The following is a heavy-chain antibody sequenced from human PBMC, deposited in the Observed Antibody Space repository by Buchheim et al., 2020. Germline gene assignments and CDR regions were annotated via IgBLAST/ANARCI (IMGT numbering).Heavy chain of an antibody. V-gene: IGHV3-23*01. Sequence: EVQLLESGGGLAQPGGSLRLSCAASGFTFSSPAMSWVRQAPGKGLEWVSAISGSGGSTYYADSVKGRFTISRDNSTTTLYLQMNSLRAEDTAVYYCAKDRELRYYYYYMDVWGKGTT. CDR3: AKDRELRYYYYYMDV. CDR2: ISGSGGST. J-gene: IGHJ6*03. CDR1: GFTFSSPA. D-gene: IGHD1-7*01.